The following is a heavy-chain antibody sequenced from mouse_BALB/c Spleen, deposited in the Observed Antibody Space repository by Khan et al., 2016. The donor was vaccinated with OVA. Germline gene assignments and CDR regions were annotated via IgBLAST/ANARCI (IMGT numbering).Heavy chain of an antibody. V-gene: IGHV5-6*01. J-gene: IGHJ4*01. CDR3: ARTITTAEGDYYDMDY. CDR1: GFTFSSYG. D-gene: IGHD1-2*01. CDR2: ISSGGHYT. Sequence: EVELVESGGDLVKPGGSLKLSCAASGFTFSSYGMSWVRQTPDKRLEWVATISSGGHYTYFPDSVRGRFTISRDNAKNTLYLQMSSLKSEDTAMYYCARTITTAEGDYYDMDYWGQGTSVTVSS.